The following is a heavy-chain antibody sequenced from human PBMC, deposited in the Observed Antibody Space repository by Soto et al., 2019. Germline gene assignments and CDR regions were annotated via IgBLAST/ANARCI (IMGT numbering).Heavy chain of an antibody. CDR1: GFTFSSYA. CDR3: AKDLRTYSSKGTGYDY. Sequence: EVQLLESGGGLVQPGGSLRLSCAASGFTFSSYAMSWVRQAPGKGLEWVSAISGSGGSTYYADSVKGRFTISRDNSKNTLYLQMNSLRAEDTAVYYCAKDLRTYSSKGTGYDYWGQGTLVTVSS. J-gene: IGHJ4*02. V-gene: IGHV3-23*01. D-gene: IGHD6-13*01. CDR2: ISGSGGST.